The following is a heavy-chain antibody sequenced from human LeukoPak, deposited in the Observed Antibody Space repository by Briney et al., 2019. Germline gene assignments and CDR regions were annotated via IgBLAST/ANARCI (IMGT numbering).Heavy chain of an antibody. CDR2: ISYDGSNK. Sequence: PGRSLRLSCAASGFTFSSYAMHWVRQAPGKGLEWVAVISYDGSNKYYADSVKGRFTISRGNSKNTLYLQMNSLRAEDTAVYYCARDALDYRPYSSGWFDYWGQGTLVTVSS. J-gene: IGHJ4*02. D-gene: IGHD6-19*01. CDR3: ARDALDYRPYSSGWFDY. V-gene: IGHV3-30-3*01. CDR1: GFTFSSYA.